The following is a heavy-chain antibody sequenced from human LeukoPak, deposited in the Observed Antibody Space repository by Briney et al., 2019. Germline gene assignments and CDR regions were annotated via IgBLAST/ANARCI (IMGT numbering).Heavy chain of an antibody. Sequence: PGGSLRLSCAASGFTFSSYSMNWVRQAPGKGLEWVSSISSSSSYIYYADSVKGRFTISRDDAKNSLYLQMNSLRAEDTAVYYCARFPWELLGMVPYFDYWGQGTLVTVSS. V-gene: IGHV3-21*01. CDR2: ISSSSSYI. CDR1: GFTFSSYS. CDR3: ARFPWELLGMVPYFDY. D-gene: IGHD1-26*01. J-gene: IGHJ4*02.